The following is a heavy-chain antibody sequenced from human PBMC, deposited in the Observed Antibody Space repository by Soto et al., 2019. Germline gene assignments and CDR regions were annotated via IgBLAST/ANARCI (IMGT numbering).Heavy chain of an antibody. V-gene: IGHV1-2*04. Sequence: PEQGLEWMGWINPNSGGTNYAQKFQGWVTRTRDTSISTAYMELSRLRSDDTAVYYCARDFRIFHGGVWMRTLDHDSDYRRQGTSVPVSS. J-gene: IGHJ4*02. CDR3: ARDFRIFHGGVWMRTLDHDSDY. CDR2: INPNSGGT. D-gene: IGHD3-16*01.